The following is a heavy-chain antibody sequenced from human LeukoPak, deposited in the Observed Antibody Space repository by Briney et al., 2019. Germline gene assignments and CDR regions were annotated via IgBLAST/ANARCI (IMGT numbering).Heavy chain of an antibody. CDR3: AREKGIAAAYFDY. V-gene: IGHV4-39*07. CDR1: GGSISTSGYY. CDR2: IYYSGST. D-gene: IGHD6-25*01. Sequence: SETLSLTCTVSGGSISTSGYYWGWIRQSPGKGLEWIGSIYYSGSTYYNPSLKSRVTISVDTSRNQFSLKLSSVTAADTAVYYCAREKGIAAAYFDYWGQGTLVTVSS. J-gene: IGHJ4*02.